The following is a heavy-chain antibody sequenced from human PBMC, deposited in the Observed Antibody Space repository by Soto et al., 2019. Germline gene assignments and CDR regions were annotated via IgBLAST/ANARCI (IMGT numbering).Heavy chain of an antibody. CDR1: GFTFSSYG. D-gene: IGHD1-26*01. Sequence: QVQLVESGGGVVQPGRSLRLSCAASGFTFSSYGMHWVRQAPGKGLEWVAVISYDGSNKYYADSVKGRFTISRDNSKNTLYLQMNSLRAEDTAVYYCAKDGVGWPRDYFDYWGQGTLVTVSS. CDR3: AKDGVGWPRDYFDY. J-gene: IGHJ4*02. CDR2: ISYDGSNK. V-gene: IGHV3-30*18.